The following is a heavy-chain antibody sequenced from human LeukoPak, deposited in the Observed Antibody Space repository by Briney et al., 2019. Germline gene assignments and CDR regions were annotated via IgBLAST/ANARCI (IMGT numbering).Heavy chain of an antibody. J-gene: IGHJ1*01. V-gene: IGHV3-66*01. CDR1: GFSASGNY. CDR2: IYSGGNT. Sequence: HPWGSLTLSSATPGFSASGNYMSSGRQAPGKGLEWVSVIYSGGNTYYAHSVKGRFTISRDESKNTVYLQMNSLRAENTAVYYCARVKGSTPPRWYWGKGTLACVSS. CDR3: ARVKGSTPPRWY. D-gene: IGHD2-15*01.